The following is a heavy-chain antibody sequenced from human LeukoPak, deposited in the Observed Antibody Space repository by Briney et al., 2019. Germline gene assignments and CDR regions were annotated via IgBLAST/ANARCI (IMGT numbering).Heavy chain of an antibody. D-gene: IGHD2-2*01. V-gene: IGHV3-21*01. Sequence: PGGSLRLSCAASGFTFSSYSMNWVRQAPGKGLEWVSSISSSSSYIYYADSVKGRFTISRDNSKNTLYLQMNSLRAEDTAVYYCAKPGLPDYYYYMHVWGKGTTVTVSS. J-gene: IGHJ6*03. CDR1: GFTFSSYS. CDR2: ISSSSSYI. CDR3: AKPGLPDYYYYMHV.